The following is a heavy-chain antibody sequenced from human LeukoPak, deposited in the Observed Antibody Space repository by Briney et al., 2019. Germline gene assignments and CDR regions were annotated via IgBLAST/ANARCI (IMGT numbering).Heavy chain of an antibody. CDR1: RFTFSSYD. Sequence: GGSLRLSCAASRFTFSSYDMSWVRQAPGKGLEWVSAISGSGGSTCYADSVKGRFSISRDNSKSTLYLQMNSLRAEDTALYYCAGSWYDYRNYFDPWGQGTLVTVSS. CDR2: ISGSGGST. J-gene: IGHJ5*02. CDR3: AGSWYDYRNYFDP. V-gene: IGHV3-23*01. D-gene: IGHD4-11*01.